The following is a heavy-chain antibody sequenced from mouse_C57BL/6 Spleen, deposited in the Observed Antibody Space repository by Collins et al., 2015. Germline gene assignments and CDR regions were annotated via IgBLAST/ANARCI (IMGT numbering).Heavy chain of an antibody. D-gene: IGHD2-2*01. V-gene: IGHV1-14*01. J-gene: IGHJ4*01. CDR2: INPYNDGT. Sequence: EVQLQQSGPELVKPGASVKMSCKASGYTFTSYVMHWVKQKPGQGLEWIGYINPYNDGTKYNEKFKGKATLTSDKSSSTAYMELSSLTSEDSAVYYCAGYYGYDEIYYAMDYWGQGTSVTVSS. CDR3: AGYYGYDEIYYAMDY. CDR1: GYTFTSYV.